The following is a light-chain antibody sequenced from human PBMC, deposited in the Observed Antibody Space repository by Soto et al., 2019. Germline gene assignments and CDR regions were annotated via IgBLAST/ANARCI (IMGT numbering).Light chain of an antibody. Sequence: DIQMTQSPSPLSSSVRDRVTITCRASQTITSWLAWYQQRPGKAPRLLVYKASTLESGVPSRVSGSGSGTEFTLTIRSLQPDDFATSSCQQYDSIPYTFGQGTKL. V-gene: IGKV1-5*03. CDR2: KAS. CDR1: QTITSW. J-gene: IGKJ2*01. CDR3: QQYDSIPYT.